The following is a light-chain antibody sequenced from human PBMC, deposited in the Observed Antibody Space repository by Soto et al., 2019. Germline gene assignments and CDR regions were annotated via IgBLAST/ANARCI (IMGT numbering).Light chain of an antibody. J-gene: IGLJ1*01. Sequence: QSVLTQPASVSGSPGQSITISCTGTSSDVGSYNLVSWYQQHPGKAPKLMIYEGSKRPSGVSNRFSGSKSGNTASLTISGLQAEEESDYYCYSYAGSSTFVLGTGTKSTVL. V-gene: IGLV2-23*01. CDR1: SSDVGSYNL. CDR2: EGS. CDR3: YSYAGSSTFV.